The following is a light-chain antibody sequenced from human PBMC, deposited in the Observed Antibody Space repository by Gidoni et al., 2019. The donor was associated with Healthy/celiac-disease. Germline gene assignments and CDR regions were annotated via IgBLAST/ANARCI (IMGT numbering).Light chain of an antibody. CDR3: QQSYNTPHWT. CDR2: AAS. CDR1: QSISSY. J-gene: IGKJ1*01. Sequence: IHTTQSPSSLSASVGDRVTITCRASQSISSYLNWYQQKPGKAPKLLIYAASSLQSGVPSRFSGSGSGTDFTLTISSLQPEDFATYYCQQSYNTPHWTFGQGTKVEIK. V-gene: IGKV1-39*01.